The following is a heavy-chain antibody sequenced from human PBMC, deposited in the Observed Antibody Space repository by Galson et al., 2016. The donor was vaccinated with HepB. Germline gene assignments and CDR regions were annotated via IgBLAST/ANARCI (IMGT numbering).Heavy chain of an antibody. D-gene: IGHD3-22*01. Sequence: QSGAEVKKPGESLKISCKGSGYSFSSYWIAWVRQMPGRGLEFMGIIYPGDSDTRYSPSFRGQVTISADKSINTAYLPWSSLKASDSAMYYCARLGYYYETSARGCALSRFDSWGQGTLVTGSS. CDR1: GYSFSSYW. V-gene: IGHV5-51*01. CDR3: ARLGYYYETSARGCALSRFDS. CDR2: IYPGDSDT. J-gene: IGHJ4*02.